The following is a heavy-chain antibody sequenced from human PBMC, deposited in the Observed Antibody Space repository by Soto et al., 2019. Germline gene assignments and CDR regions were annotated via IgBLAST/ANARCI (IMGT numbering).Heavy chain of an antibody. CDR1: GFALSNYW. V-gene: IGHV3-7*05. D-gene: IGHD7-27*01. Sequence: EVQLVESGGGLVQPGESLRLSCVASGFALSNYWINWVRQAPGKGLEWVANIKQDGSEKNYVDSVKGRLTISRDNARNSLYLQMNSLRAADTAAYYCASETSTWGCWGQGTRVTVSS. CDR3: ASETSTWGC. CDR2: IKQDGSEK. J-gene: IGHJ4*02.